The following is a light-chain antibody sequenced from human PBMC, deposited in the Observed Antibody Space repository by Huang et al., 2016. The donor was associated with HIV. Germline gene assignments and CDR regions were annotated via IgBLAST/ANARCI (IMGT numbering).Light chain of an antibody. CDR2: TAS. CDR1: QNITKS. J-gene: IGKJ1*01. V-gene: IGKV1-39*01. Sequence: DIQMTQSPPSLSASVGDRVTFTCRANQNITKSLNWYQQKPGKAPKLLIYTASTLESGVQSRFSGSGSGSRFTLKIVNLQPEDFATYYCQQSFSVPRTFG. CDR3: QQSFSVPRT.